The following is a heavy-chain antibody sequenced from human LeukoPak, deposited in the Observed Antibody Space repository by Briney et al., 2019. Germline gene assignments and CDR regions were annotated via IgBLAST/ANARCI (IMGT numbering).Heavy chain of an antibody. D-gene: IGHD3-10*01. CDR3: ARDRYYGSGRYNYFDY. V-gene: IGHV3-30-3*01. CDR1: GFTFSRYT. CDR2: ISYDGSNK. Sequence: PGRSLRLSCAASGFTFSRYTMHWARQAPGKGLEWVAVISYDGSNKDHADSVKGRFTISRDNSKNTLYLQMNSLRAEDTAVYYCARDRYYGSGRYNYFDYWGQGTLVTVSS. J-gene: IGHJ4*02.